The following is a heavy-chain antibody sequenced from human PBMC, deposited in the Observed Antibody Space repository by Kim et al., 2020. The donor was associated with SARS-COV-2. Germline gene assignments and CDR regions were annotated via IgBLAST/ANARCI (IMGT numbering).Heavy chain of an antibody. Sequence: GGSLRLSCAASGFTFSSYDMHWVRQATGKGLEWVSAIGTAGDTYYPGSVKGRFTISRENAKNSLYLQMNSLRAGDTAVYYCARARRDGYNYYYYYYYMDVWGNGTTVTVSS. CDR3: ARARRDGYNYYYYYYYMDV. CDR1: GFTFSSYD. J-gene: IGHJ6*03. CDR2: IGTAGDT. V-gene: IGHV3-13*01. D-gene: IGHD5-12*01.